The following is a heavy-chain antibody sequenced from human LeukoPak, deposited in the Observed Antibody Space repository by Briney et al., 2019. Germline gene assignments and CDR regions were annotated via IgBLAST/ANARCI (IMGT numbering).Heavy chain of an antibody. J-gene: IGHJ5*02. V-gene: IGHV4-34*01. D-gene: IGHD6-19*01. Sequence: SETLSLTCAVYGGSFSGYYWSWIRQPPGKGLEWIGEINHSGSTNYNPSLKSRVTISVDTSKNQFSLKPSSVTAADTAVYYCATRVKIAVAGNEGGQYNWFDPWGQGTLVTVSS. CDR1: GGSFSGYY. CDR3: ATRVKIAVAGNEGGQYNWFDP. CDR2: INHSGST.